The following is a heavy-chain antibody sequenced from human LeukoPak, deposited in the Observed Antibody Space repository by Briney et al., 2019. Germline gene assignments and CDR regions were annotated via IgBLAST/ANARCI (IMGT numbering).Heavy chain of an antibody. J-gene: IGHJ5*02. CDR3: AKAVVAARHNWFDP. CDR1: GFTFDDYA. D-gene: IGHD2-2*01. Sequence: GGPLRLSCAASGFTFDDYAMHWVRQAPGKGLEWVSGISWNSGSIGYADSVKGRFTISRDNAKNSLYLQMNSLRAEDTALYYCAKAVVAARHNWFDPWGQGTLVTVSS. V-gene: IGHV3-9*01. CDR2: ISWNSGSI.